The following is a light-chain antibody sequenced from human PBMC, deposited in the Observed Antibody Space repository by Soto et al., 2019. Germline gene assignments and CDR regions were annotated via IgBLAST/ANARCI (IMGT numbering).Light chain of an antibody. CDR1: QGISSY. J-gene: IGKJ5*01. Sequence: IQMTQAPSTLSASPGDRVTITCRASQGISSYLAWYQQKPGKAPKLLIYAASTLQSGVPSRVSGSGSGTDFTLTISSLQSEAFAVYYCQQYNNWPPTFGQGTRLEIK. CDR3: QQYNNWPPT. CDR2: AAS. V-gene: IGKV1-8*01.